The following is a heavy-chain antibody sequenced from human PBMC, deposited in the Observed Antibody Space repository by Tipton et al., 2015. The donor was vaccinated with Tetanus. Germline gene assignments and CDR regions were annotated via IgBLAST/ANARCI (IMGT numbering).Heavy chain of an antibody. CDR3: ATLEDLGSGWYPFEY. Sequence: QLVQSGPEVKPSETLSLKCSVSGASMSRYYWSWIRQSPGKGLEWIAYISHSGSRYYTGSTTYNPSLKSRVALSVDMSKNEVSLRLSSVIAADTAVYYCATLEDLGSGWYPFEYWGQGILVTVSS. V-gene: IGHV4-59*01. D-gene: IGHD6-19*01. CDR1: GASMSRYY. CDR2: ISHSGSRYYTGST. J-gene: IGHJ4*02.